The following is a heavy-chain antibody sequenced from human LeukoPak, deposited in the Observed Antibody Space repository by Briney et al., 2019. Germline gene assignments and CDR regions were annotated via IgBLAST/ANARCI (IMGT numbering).Heavy chain of an antibody. CDR1: GFTFSNAW. CDR2: IKSKTDGGTT. CDR3: TTDLWVAATWSNAFDI. D-gene: IGHD2-15*01. V-gene: IGHV3-15*01. J-gene: IGHJ3*02. Sequence: MPGGSLRLSCAASGFTFSNAWMSWVRQAPGKGLEWVGRIKSKTDGGTTDYAAPVKGRFTISRDDSKNTLYLQMNSLKTEDTAVYYCTTDLWVAATWSNAFDIWGQGTMVTVSS.